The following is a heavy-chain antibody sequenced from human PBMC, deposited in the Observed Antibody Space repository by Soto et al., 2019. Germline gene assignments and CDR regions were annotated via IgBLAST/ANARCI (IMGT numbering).Heavy chain of an antibody. CDR2: INPNSGGT. CDR3: ARRKVDYYDSSGYYYYFDY. D-gene: IGHD3-22*01. J-gene: IGHJ4*02. V-gene: IGHV1-2*02. CDR1: GYTFTDYY. Sequence: QVQLVQSGAAVKKPGASVKVSCKASGYTFTDYYVHWVRQAPGQGLEWMGWINPNSGGTKSAQKFQGRVTMTRDTSISTAYMELSRLRSDDTAVSYCARRKVDYYDSSGYYYYFDYCGQGTLVTVSS.